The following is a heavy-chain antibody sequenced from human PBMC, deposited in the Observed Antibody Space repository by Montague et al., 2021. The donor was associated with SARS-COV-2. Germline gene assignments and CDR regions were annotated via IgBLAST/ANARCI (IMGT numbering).Heavy chain of an antibody. Sequence: SETLSLTCAVYGGSFSGYYWSWIRQPPGKGLEWIGEINHSGSTKYNPSLKSRVTISVDTSKNQFSLKVNSATAADTAVYYCARHYSATLPAVYWGQGTLVTVSS. J-gene: IGHJ4*02. V-gene: IGHV4-34*01. CDR1: GGSFSGYY. CDR2: INHSGST. CDR3: ARHYSATLPAVY. D-gene: IGHD2-15*01.